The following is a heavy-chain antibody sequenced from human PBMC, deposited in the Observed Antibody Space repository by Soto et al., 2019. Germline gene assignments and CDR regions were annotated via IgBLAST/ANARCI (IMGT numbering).Heavy chain of an antibody. CDR1: GVSFSGYY. CDR2: INHSGST. CDR3: ARGRGLWDV. J-gene: IGHJ6*01. D-gene: IGHD3-16*01. V-gene: IGHV4-34*01. Sequence: KPSETLSLTCAVYGVSFSGYYWSWIRQPPGKGLEWIGEINHSGSTNYNPSLKSRVTISVDTSKKQFSLKLSSVTAAATAVDYCARGRGLWDVWRQGTTVTVAS.